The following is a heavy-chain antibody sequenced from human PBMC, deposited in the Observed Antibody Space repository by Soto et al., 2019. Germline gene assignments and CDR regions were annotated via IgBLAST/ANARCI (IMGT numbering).Heavy chain of an antibody. CDR1: GGTFNNYA. V-gene: IGHV1-69*01. CDR2: IIPVFSAT. Sequence: QVHLIQSGAEVKKPGSSVKVSCKASGGTFNNYAFSWVRQAPGQGLEWMGGIIPVFSATHYAQNFQGRVTISANESTKTVYLDLSSLRSDDTAVYFWASSTFFGVIALTSKTWFDAWGQGTLVIVSS. J-gene: IGHJ5*02. D-gene: IGHD3-3*01. CDR3: ASSTFFGVIALTSKTWFDA.